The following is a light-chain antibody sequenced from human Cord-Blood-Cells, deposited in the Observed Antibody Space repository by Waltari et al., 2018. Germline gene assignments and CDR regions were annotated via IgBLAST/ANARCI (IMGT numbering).Light chain of an antibody. CDR3: SSYTSSSTLV. Sequence: QSALTQPASVSGSPGQSSTISCTGTSSDVGGYKYVSWYQQHPGKAPKLMIYDVSNRPSGVSNRFSGSKSGNTASLTISGLQAEDEADYYCSSYTSSSTLVFGTGTKVTVL. V-gene: IGLV2-14*03. CDR1: SSDVGGYKY. J-gene: IGLJ1*01. CDR2: DVS.